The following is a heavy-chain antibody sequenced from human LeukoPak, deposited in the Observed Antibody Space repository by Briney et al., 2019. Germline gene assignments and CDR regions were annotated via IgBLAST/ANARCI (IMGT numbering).Heavy chain of an antibody. V-gene: IGHV3-21*01. J-gene: IGHJ4*02. CDR1: GFTFSSHS. Sequence: PGGSLRLSCAASGFTFSSHSMNWVRQAPGKGLEWVSSISSSSSYIYYADSVKGRFTISRDNAKNSLYLQMNSLRAEDTAVYYCARESSSGYSGYDPVAFDYWGQGTLVTVSS. D-gene: IGHD5-12*01. CDR2: ISSSSSYI. CDR3: ARESSSGYSGYDPVAFDY.